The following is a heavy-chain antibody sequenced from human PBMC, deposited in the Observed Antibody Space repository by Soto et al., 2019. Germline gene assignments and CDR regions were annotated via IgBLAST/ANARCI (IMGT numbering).Heavy chain of an antibody. J-gene: IGHJ4*02. D-gene: IGHD6-19*01. CDR2: IHHRGTA. Sequence: QVQLQESGPGLVRPSQTLSLTCNVSGDSISSGDYFWSWIRQTPGKGLEWIGCIHHRGTAFSNPSLTSRVTISVDTSKNQFSLKLSSVTAADTAVYFCARDEVQGLKAGSRFDYWGQGTLVTVSS. CDR3: ARDEVQGLKAGSRFDY. CDR1: GDSISSGDYF. V-gene: IGHV4-31*03.